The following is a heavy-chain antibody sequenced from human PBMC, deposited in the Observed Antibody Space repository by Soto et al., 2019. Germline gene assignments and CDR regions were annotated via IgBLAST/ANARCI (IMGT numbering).Heavy chain of an antibody. J-gene: IGHJ4*02. CDR3: ARDFGYSGYDGVDY. V-gene: IGHV1-3*01. D-gene: IGHD5-12*01. Sequence: ASVRVSCKASGYTFTSYAMHWVRQAPGQRLEWMGRINAGNVNTKYSQKFQGRVTISRDTSASTAYMELSSLRSEDTAVYYCARDFGYSGYDGVDYWGQGTLVTVSS. CDR2: INAGNVNT. CDR1: GYTFTSYA.